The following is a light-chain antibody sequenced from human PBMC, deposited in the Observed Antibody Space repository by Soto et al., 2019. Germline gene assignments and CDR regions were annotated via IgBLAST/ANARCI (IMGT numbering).Light chain of an antibody. CDR2: FTS. V-gene: IGKV3-15*01. Sequence: IVMTQSPATLSVSPGERATLSCRASQSLSYHLAWYQQKPGQAPRLLIYFTSTRATGIPARFSGSGSGTDFTLTISSLQSEDFAVYYCQQYNTWPLTFGGGTKVETK. CDR3: QQYNTWPLT. J-gene: IGKJ4*01. CDR1: QSLSYH.